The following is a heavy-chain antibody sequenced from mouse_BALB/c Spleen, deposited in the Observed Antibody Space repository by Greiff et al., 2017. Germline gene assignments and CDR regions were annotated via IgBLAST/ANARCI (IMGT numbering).Heavy chain of an antibody. Sequence: EVKLMESGGGLVKPGGSLKLSCAASGFTFSSYAMSWVRQTPEKRLEWVASISSGGSTYYPDSVKGRFTISRDNARNILYLQMSSLRSEDTAMYYCARGLPADDYDRAWFAYWGQGTLVTVSA. CDR3: ARGLPADDYDRAWFAY. D-gene: IGHD2-4*01. CDR1: GFTFSSYA. V-gene: IGHV5-6-5*01. CDR2: ISSGGST. J-gene: IGHJ3*01.